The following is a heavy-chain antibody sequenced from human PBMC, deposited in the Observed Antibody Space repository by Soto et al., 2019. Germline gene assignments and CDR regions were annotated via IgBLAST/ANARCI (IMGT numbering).Heavy chain of an antibody. Sequence: PGESLKISCKGSGYSFTTYWIGWVRQLPGQGLEWMGVMFPGDSDTRYSPSFQGQVTMSADPSTNTAYLEWSSLKAADSAMYYCARVPDSSLGTMDVWRQGTTVTVSS. J-gene: IGHJ6*02. V-gene: IGHV5-51*01. CDR1: GYSFTTYW. D-gene: IGHD6-19*01. CDR3: ARVPDSSLGTMDV. CDR2: MFPGDSDT.